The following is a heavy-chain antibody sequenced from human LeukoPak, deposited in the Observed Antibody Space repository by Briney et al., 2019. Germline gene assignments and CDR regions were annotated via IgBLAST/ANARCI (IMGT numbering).Heavy chain of an antibody. J-gene: IGHJ3*02. CDR3: ARDSFRNYYDSSGYFPDAFDI. CDR1: GDSISSYY. CDR2: IYNSDST. Sequence: ETLSLTCTVSGDSISSYYCSWIRQPPGKGLEWVSVIYNSDSTQYADSVKGRFTISRDNAKNSLYLQMNSLRAEDTAVYYCARDSFRNYYDSSGYFPDAFDIWGQGTMVTVSS. V-gene: IGHV3-53*01. D-gene: IGHD3-22*01.